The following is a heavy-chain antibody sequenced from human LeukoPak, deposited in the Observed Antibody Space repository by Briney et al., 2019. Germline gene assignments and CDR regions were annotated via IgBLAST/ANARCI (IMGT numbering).Heavy chain of an antibody. CDR1: GFTFSCYA. D-gene: IGHD3-22*01. J-gene: IGHJ4*02. V-gene: IGHV3-23*01. CDR3: AKKGPTMIPGNYFDY. Sequence: GGSLRLSCAASGFTFSCYAMSWVRQAPGQGLEWVSTIRGSGGDTYYADSVKGRFTISRDNSKNTLHLQMNSLRAEDTAVYYCAKKGPTMIPGNYFDYWGQGTLVTVSS. CDR2: IRGSGGDT.